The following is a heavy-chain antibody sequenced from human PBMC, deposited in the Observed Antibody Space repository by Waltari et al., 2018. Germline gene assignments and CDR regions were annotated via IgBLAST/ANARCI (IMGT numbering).Heavy chain of an antibody. J-gene: IGHJ4*02. D-gene: IGHD2-15*01. Sequence: QLKLQESGPGLVKPSGTLSLTCAVSGDSMSSTDWWSWVRKSPRKGLEWIGQVQRSGRTNYNPSFPGRVIVSIDTSTNQFSLKVNYATAADTAVYFCARDRGSGIYLDSWGQGTLVTVSP. CDR3: ARDRGSGIYLDS. CDR1: GDSMSSTDW. V-gene: IGHV4-4*02. CDR2: VQRSGRT.